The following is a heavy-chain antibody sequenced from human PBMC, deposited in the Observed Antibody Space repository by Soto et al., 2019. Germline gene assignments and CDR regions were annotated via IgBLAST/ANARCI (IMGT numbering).Heavy chain of an antibody. CDR1: GGTFSSYA. Sequence: QVQLVQSGAEVKKPGSSVKVSCKASGGTFSSYAISWVRQAPGQGLEWMGGIIPIFGTASYAQKFQGRVTITADESTSTAYMELSSLRSEDTAVYYCAGGIVVVVAATPDYYYGMDFWGQGTTVTVSS. D-gene: IGHD2-15*01. CDR3: AGGIVVVVAATPDYYYGMDF. CDR2: IIPIFGTA. V-gene: IGHV1-69*01. J-gene: IGHJ6*02.